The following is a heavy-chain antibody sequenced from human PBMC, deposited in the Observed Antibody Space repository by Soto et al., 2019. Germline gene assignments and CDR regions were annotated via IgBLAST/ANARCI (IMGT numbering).Heavy chain of an antibody. CDR2: IYYSGST. CDR1: GGSISSGGYY. CDR3: ARVAMSSRWWGNPYGLDV. V-gene: IGHV4-31*03. D-gene: IGHD6-13*01. Sequence: PSETLSLTCTVSGGSISSGGYYWSWIRQHPGKGLEWIGYIYYSGSTYYNPSLKSRVTISVDTSKNQFSLKLSSVTAADTAVYYCARVAMSSRWWGNPYGLDVWGQGTTVTVSS. J-gene: IGHJ6*02.